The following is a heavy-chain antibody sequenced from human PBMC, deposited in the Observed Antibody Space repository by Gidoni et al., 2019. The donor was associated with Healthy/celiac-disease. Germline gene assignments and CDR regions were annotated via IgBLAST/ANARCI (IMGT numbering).Heavy chain of an antibody. CDR2: ISSSSSYI. D-gene: IGHD6-13*01. Sequence: EVQLVASEGGLVKPGGSLRVSFAASGFTFSGSRMNWVSQAPGKGLEWVSSISSSSSYIYYADSVKGRFTISRDNAKNSLYLQMNSLRAEDTAVYYCARVMGSSWSSPTGYYMDVWGKGTTVTVSS. CDR1: GFTFSGSR. V-gene: IGHV3-21*01. CDR3: ARVMGSSWSSPTGYYMDV. J-gene: IGHJ6*03.